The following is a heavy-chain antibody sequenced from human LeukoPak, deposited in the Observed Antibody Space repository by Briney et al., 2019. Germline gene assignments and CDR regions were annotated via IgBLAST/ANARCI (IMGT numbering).Heavy chain of an antibody. CDR2: ISGSGGST. V-gene: IGHV3-23*01. D-gene: IGHD2-15*01. CDR3: AKQRSEVVVAATNY. CDR1: GFTFSSYD. Sequence: GGSLRLSCAASGFTFSSYDMSWVRQAPGKGLEWVSAISGSGGSTYYADSVKGRFTISRDTSKSTLYLQMNSLRAEDTAVYYCAKQRSEVVVAATNYWGQGTLVTVSS. J-gene: IGHJ4*02.